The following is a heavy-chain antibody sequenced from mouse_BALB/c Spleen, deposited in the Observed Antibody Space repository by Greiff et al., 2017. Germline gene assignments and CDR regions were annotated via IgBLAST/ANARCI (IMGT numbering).Heavy chain of an antibody. Sequence: VQLQQSGPSLVKPSQTLSLTCSVTGDSITSGYWNWIRKFPGNKLEYMGYISYSGSTYYNPSLKSRISITRDTSKNQYYLQLNSVTTEDTATYYCARYGGTGPAWFAYWGQGTLVTVSA. V-gene: IGHV3-8*02. J-gene: IGHJ3*01. CDR3: ARYGGTGPAWFAY. CDR1: GDSITSGY. D-gene: IGHD4-1*01. CDR2: ISYSGST.